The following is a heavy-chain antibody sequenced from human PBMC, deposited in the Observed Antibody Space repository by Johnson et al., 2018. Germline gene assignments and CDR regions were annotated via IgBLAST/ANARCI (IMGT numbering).Heavy chain of an antibody. CDR1: GFSFSGYA. V-gene: IGHV3-21*01. CDR3: AKDWEIAAVGTGGYFHH. D-gene: IGHD6-13*01. CDR2: ISSSSSYI. Sequence: VQLQESGGGLIQPGGSLRLSCAASGFSFSGYAMSWVRQAPGKGLEWVSSISSSSSYIYYADSVKGRFTISRDNAKNSLYLQMNSLRAEDTAVYYCAKDWEIAAVGTGGYFHHWGQVTLVTVSS. J-gene: IGHJ1*01.